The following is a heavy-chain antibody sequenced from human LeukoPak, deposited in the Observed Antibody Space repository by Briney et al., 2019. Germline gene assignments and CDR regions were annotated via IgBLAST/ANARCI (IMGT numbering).Heavy chain of an antibody. V-gene: IGHV3-33*06. J-gene: IGHJ4*02. D-gene: IGHD4-11*01. CDR2: IWYDGSNK. CDR1: GFTFSSYG. CDR3: AKENTVIDRSFVY. Sequence: GGSLRLSCAASGFTFSSYGMHWVRQAPGKGLEWVAVIWYDGSNKYYADSVKGRFTISRDNSKNTLYLQMNSLRAEDTAVYYWAKENTVIDRSFVYWGQGTLVTVSS.